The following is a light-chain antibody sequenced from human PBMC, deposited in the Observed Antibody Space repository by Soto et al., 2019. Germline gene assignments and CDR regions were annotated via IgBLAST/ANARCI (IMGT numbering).Light chain of an antibody. CDR1: QSVASNQ. J-gene: IGKJ1*01. CDR3: QQYGGSPQT. CDR2: GVF. V-gene: IGKV3-20*01. Sequence: EIVLTQSPDTLSLSPGERATLSCRASQSVASNQLAWYQHKSGQAPRLLIHGVFTRANGIPDRFSGSGSGTDFTITISRLEPEDFALDYCQQYGGSPQTFGQGTKVEIK.